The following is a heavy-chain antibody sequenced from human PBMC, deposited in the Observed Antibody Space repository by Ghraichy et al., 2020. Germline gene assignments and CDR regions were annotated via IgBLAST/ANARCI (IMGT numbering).Heavy chain of an antibody. Sequence: SETLSLTCAVYGGSFSGYYWSWIRQPPGKGLEWIGEINHSGSTNYNPSLKSRVTISVDTSKNQFSLKLSSVTAADTAVYYCARGMGSEYYDSSGYYHYGMDVWGQGTTVTVSS. CDR2: INHSGST. D-gene: IGHD3-22*01. CDR3: ARGMGSEYYDSSGYYHYGMDV. V-gene: IGHV4-34*01. CDR1: GGSFSGYY. J-gene: IGHJ6*02.